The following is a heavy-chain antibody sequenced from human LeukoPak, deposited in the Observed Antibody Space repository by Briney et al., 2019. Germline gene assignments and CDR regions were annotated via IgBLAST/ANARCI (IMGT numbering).Heavy chain of an antibody. Sequence: PSETLSLTCTVSGGSISSGSYYWSWIRQPAGTGLEWIGRIYTSGSTNYNPSLKSRVTISVDTSKNQFSLKLSSVTAADTAMYYCARSLGVFLSFDYWGQGTLVTVSS. J-gene: IGHJ4*02. CDR3: ARSLGVFLSFDY. V-gene: IGHV4-61*02. CDR2: IYTSGST. CDR1: GGSISSGSYY. D-gene: IGHD2-8*01.